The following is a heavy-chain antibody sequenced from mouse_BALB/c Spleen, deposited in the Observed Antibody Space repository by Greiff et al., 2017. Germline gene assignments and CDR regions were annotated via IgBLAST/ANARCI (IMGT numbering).Heavy chain of an antibody. Sequence: EVQLVESGGGLVKPGGSLKLSCAASGFTFSSYTMSWVRQTPEKRLEWVATISSGGGNTYYPDSVKGRFTISRDNAKNNLYLQMSSLRSEDTALYYCARYYDYVFAYWGQGTLVTVSA. CDR1: GFTFSSYT. CDR3: ARYYDYVFAY. D-gene: IGHD2-4*01. J-gene: IGHJ3*01. CDR2: ISSGGGNT. V-gene: IGHV5-9*03.